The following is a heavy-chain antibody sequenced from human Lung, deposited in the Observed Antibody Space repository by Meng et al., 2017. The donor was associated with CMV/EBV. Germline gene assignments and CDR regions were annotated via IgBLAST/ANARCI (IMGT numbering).Heavy chain of an antibody. CDR3: ARGARRLNSPYHYYYGMDV. J-gene: IGHJ6*02. CDR1: GGSISSYY. D-gene: IGHD5-18*01. V-gene: IGHV4-59*01. Sequence: SETLSLXCTVSGGSISSYYWSWIRQPPGKGLEWIGYIYYSGSTNYSPSLKSRVTISVDTSKNQFSLKLSSVTAADTAVYYCARGARRLNSPYHYYYGMDVWGQGXTVTVSS. CDR2: IYYSGST.